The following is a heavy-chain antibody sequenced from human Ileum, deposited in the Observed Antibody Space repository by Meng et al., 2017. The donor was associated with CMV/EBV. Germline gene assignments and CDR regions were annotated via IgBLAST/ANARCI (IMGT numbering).Heavy chain of an antibody. CDR1: GYTLTSYP. CDR3: ATNAFDY. Sequence: QVQLVQSGAEVKKPGASVKISYKASGYTLTSYPMHWVRQAPGQSLEWMGWINTDNGDTRFSQHLQGRVTISTDTSATTAYMELSSLRLDDTAIYYCATNAFDYWGQGTLVTVSS. J-gene: IGHJ4*02. D-gene: IGHD2-8*01. CDR2: INTDNGDT. V-gene: IGHV1-3*04.